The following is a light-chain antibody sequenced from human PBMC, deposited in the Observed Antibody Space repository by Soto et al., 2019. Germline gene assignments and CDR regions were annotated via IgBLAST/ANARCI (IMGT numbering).Light chain of an antibody. Sequence: AVGMTQYPSSFSASTGDRVTITCRASQGISSYLAWYQQKPGKAPKLLIYAASTLQSGVPSRFSGSGSGTDFTLTISRLEPEDSAVYYCEHYGSSPRPFGQVTKVDIK. V-gene: IGKV1-8*01. J-gene: IGKJ1*01. CDR1: QGISSY. CDR2: AAS. CDR3: EHYGSSPRP.